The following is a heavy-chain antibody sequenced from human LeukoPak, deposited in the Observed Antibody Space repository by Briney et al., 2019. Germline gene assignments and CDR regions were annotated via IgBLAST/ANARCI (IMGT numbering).Heavy chain of an antibody. J-gene: IGHJ4*02. V-gene: IGHV5-51*01. D-gene: IGHD6-6*01. CDR3: ARLGTGYSSSSAY. Sequence: GESLKISCKGSRYSFTTYWIGWVRQMPGKGLEWMGIICPGDSDTRYSPSFQGQVTISADKSISTAYLQWSSLKASDTAMYYCARLGTGYSSSSAYWGQGTLVTVSS. CDR1: RYSFTTYW. CDR2: ICPGDSDT.